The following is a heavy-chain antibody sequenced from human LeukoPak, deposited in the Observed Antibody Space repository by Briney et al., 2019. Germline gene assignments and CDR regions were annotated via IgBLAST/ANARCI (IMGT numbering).Heavy chain of an antibody. CDR1: GFTFSTYW. J-gene: IGHJ4*02. CDR2: IKQDGSEK. D-gene: IGHD6-13*01. CDR3: ARDSAGNDY. Sequence: GGSLRLSCAASGFTFSTYWMSWVRQAPGKGLEWAANIKQDGSEKYYVDSVKGRFTISRDNAKNSLYLQMNSLRAEDTAMYYCARDSAGNDYWGQGTLVTVSS. V-gene: IGHV3-7*01.